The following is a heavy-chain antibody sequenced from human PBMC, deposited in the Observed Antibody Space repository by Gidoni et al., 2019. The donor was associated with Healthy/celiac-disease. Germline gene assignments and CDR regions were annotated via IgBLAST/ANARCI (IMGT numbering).Heavy chain of an antibody. V-gene: IGHV1-24*01. CDR1: GYTLTELS. CDR3: ATDRQRPAAFVI. J-gene: IGHJ3*02. CDR2: FAPEDGET. D-gene: IGHD2-2*01. Sequence: QDQLVQSGAEVKKPGAPVKVSGKVYGYTLTELSMHWVRQAPGKGLEWMGGFAPEDGETIYAQKFQGRVTMTDDTSTDTAYMALSSLRSEDTAVYYCATDRQRPAAFVIWGQGTMFTVSS.